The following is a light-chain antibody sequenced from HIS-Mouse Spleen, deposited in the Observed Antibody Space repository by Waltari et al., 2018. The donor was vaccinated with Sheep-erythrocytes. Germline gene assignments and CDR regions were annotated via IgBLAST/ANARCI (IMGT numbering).Light chain of an antibody. CDR3: CSYAGSYNHV. CDR1: SSHVGGYNC. Sequence: QSALTQPRSVSGSPGQPVTISCTGTSSHVGGYNCVSWYQQHPGKAPKLMIYDVSKRPSGVPDRFSGSKSGNTASLTISGLQAEDEADYYCCSYAGSYNHVFATGTKVTVL. CDR2: DVS. V-gene: IGLV2-11*01. J-gene: IGLJ1*01.